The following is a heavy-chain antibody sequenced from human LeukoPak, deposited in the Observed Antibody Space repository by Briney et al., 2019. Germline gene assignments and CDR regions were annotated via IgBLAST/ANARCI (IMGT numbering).Heavy chain of an antibody. V-gene: IGHV3-23*01. J-gene: IGHJ4*02. CDR2: ISGSGGST. CDR3: VILTGYYYRNLDY. D-gene: IGHD3-9*01. Sequence: GGSLRLSCAASGFTFSSYGMSWVRQAPGKGLEWVSAISGSGGSTYYADSVKGRFTISRDNSKNTLYLQMNSLRAEDTAVYYCVILTGYYYRNLDYWGQGTLVTVSS. CDR1: GFTFSSYG.